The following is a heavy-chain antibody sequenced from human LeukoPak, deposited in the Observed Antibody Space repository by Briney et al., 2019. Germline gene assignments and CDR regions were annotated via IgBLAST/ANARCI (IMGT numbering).Heavy chain of an antibody. CDR3: ARVAYSRSWLTTANDY. D-gene: IGHD6-13*01. V-gene: IGHV1-46*01. CDR2: INPNGGGT. CDR1: GYTFTSYY. Sequence: GASVKVSCKASGYTFTSYYIHWVRQAPGQGREWLGLINPNGGGTNYAQKFQGRVTMTRNTSTSTVYMELSSLRSEDKAVYRCARVAYSRSWLTTANDYWGQGTLVTVSS. J-gene: IGHJ4*02.